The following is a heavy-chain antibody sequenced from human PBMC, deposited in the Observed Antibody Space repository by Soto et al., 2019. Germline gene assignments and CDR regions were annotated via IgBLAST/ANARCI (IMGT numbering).Heavy chain of an antibody. Sequence: ASETLSLTCTVSGGSISSSSYYWGWIRQPPGKGLEWIGNIYYSGSAYYNPSLKSRVSTSVDTSKNQFSLKLRSVTAADTAVYYCARQGSRAFDIWGQGTMVTVSS. D-gene: IGHD2-15*01. CDR3: ARQGSRAFDI. CDR1: GGSISSSSYY. J-gene: IGHJ3*02. CDR2: IYYSGSA. V-gene: IGHV4-39*01.